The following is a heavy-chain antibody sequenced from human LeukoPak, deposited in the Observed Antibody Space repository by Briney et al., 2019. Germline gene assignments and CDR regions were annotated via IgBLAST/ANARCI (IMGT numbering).Heavy chain of an antibody. CDR1: GGSISSGDYY. Sequence: SETLSLTCNVSGGSISSGDYYWSWFRQPRGKGLEWIGYIHHSGSTYYNPSLKSRVTISVDTSKNQFSLKLNSVTAADTAVYYCARAPNYGGNSGKESDYWGQGTLVTVSS. V-gene: IGHV4-30-4*01. J-gene: IGHJ4*02. CDR3: ARAPNYGGNSGKESDY. CDR2: IHHSGST. D-gene: IGHD4-23*01.